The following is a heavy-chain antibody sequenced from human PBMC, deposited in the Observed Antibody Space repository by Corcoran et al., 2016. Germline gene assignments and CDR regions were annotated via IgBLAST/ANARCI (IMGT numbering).Heavy chain of an antibody. Sequence: QVQLVESGGGVVQPGRSLRLSCAASGFTFSSYGMHWVRQAPGKGLEWVAVLSYDGSNKYYADSVKGRFTISRDNSKHTLYLQMNSLRAEARAVYYWAKGAYYYGSGSYAGPFDYWGQGTLVTVSS. CDR2: LSYDGSNK. V-gene: IGHV3-30*18. CDR3: AKGAYYYGSGSYAGPFDY. CDR1: GFTFSSYG. D-gene: IGHD3-10*01. J-gene: IGHJ4*02.